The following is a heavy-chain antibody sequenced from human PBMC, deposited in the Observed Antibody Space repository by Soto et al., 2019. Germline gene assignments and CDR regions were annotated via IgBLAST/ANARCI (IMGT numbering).Heavy chain of an antibody. Sequence: GGSLRLSCAASGFTFSDAWMSWVRQAPGKGLEWVGLIKKKTDGGTTDYAAPVKGRFTISRDDSKNTVYLQMSSLKTEDTAVYYCARVSWYCSGGSCEDDYWGQGTLVTVSS. CDR2: IKKKTDGGTT. V-gene: IGHV3-15*01. CDR3: ARVSWYCSGGSCEDDY. D-gene: IGHD2-15*01. CDR1: GFTFSDAW. J-gene: IGHJ4*02.